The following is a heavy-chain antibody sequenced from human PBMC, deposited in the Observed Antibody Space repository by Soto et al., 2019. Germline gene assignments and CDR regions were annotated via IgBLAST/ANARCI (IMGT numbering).Heavy chain of an antibody. CDR3: ARHGLARLRHDAFDI. CDR1: GGSISSSSYY. J-gene: IGHJ3*02. CDR2: IYYSGST. V-gene: IGHV4-39*01. Sequence: SETLSLTCTVSGGSISSSSYYWGWIRQPPGKGLEWIGSIYYSGSTYYNPSLKSRVTISVDTSKNQFSLKLSSVTAADTAVYYCARHGLARLRHDAFDIWGQGTMVTVSS. D-gene: IGHD2-15*01.